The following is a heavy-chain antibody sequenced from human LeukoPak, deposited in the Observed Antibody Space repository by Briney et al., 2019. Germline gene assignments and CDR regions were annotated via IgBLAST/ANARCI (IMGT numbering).Heavy chain of an antibody. CDR3: ARDIGAYCGGDCYSPSGAFDI. CDR1: GGSFSGYY. D-gene: IGHD2-21*02. Sequence: SETLSLTCAVYGGSFSGYYWSWIRQPPGKGLEWIGYIYYSGSTYYNPSLKSRVTISVDTSKNQFSLKLSSVTAADTAVYYCARDIGAYCGGDCYSPSGAFDIWGQGTMVTVSS. V-gene: IGHV4-34*09. CDR2: IYYSGST. J-gene: IGHJ3*02.